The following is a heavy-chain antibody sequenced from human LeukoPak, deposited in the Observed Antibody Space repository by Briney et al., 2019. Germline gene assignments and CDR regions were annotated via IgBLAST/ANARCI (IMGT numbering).Heavy chain of an antibody. V-gene: IGHV3-23*01. D-gene: IGHD2-21*02. Sequence: GSLRLSCAASGFTFSGYAMSWVRQAPGKGLEWVSTISGSSGSTFYADSVKGRFTISRDNSKNTLYLQMNSLGAEDTAVYYCAKDRSLVVVTAFDYWGQGTLVTVSS. CDR1: GFTFSGYA. J-gene: IGHJ4*02. CDR2: ISGSSGST. CDR3: AKDRSLVVVTAFDY.